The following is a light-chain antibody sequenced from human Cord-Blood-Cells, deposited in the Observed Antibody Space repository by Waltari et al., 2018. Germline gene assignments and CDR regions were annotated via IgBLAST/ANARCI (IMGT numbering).Light chain of an antibody. CDR1: QSISSW. CDR2: KAS. CDR3: QQYNSYSYT. J-gene: IGKJ2*01. V-gene: IGKV1-5*03. Sequence: DIQMTQSPFTLSASVGDRVTITCRASQSISSWLAWYQQKPGKAPKLLIYKASSLESGVPSRFSGSGSGTECTLTISSLQPDDFATYYCQQYNSYSYTFGRGTKLEIK.